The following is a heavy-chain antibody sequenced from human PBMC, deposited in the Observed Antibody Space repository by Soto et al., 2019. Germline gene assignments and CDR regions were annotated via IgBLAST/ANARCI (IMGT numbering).Heavy chain of an antibody. CDR2: ISGRGGST. Sequence: EVQLLESGGGLVQPGGSLRLSCAASGFTFSSYAMSWVRQAPGKGLEWVSAISGRGGSTYYADSVKGRFTISRDNSKNTLYLQMNSLRAEDTAVYYWAKDLGGYSGYAFDYWGQGTLVTVSS. V-gene: IGHV3-23*01. J-gene: IGHJ4*02. CDR1: GFTFSSYA. D-gene: IGHD5-12*01. CDR3: AKDLGGYSGYAFDY.